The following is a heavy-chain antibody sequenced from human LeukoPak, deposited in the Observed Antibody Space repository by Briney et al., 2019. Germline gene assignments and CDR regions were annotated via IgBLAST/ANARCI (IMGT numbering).Heavy chain of an antibody. Sequence: GGSLRLSCAASGFTFSSNSMTWVRQTPGKGLEWVSGFSGSGESTFYADSVKGRFTISRDNSRNTLYLQMSSLRPEDTAVYYCTKWSGFGDDWGQGTLVTVSS. CDR1: GFTFSSNS. V-gene: IGHV3-23*01. CDR2: FSGSGEST. J-gene: IGHJ4*02. D-gene: IGHD3-10*01. CDR3: TKWSGFGDD.